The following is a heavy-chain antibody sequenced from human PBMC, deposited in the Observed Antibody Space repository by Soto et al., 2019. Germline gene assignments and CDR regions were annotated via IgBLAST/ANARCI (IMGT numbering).Heavy chain of an antibody. CDR2: IKQDGSEK. V-gene: IGHV3-7*01. CDR1: GFAVSSYW. Sequence: GSLRLSCAAAGFAVSSYWMSWVRQAPGKGLEWVANIKQDGSEKYYVDSVKGRFTISRDNAKNSLYLQMNSLRAEDTAVYYCARDHIRSGWSPWYFDYWGQGTLVTVSS. CDR3: ARDHIRSGWSPWYFDY. D-gene: IGHD6-19*01. J-gene: IGHJ4*02.